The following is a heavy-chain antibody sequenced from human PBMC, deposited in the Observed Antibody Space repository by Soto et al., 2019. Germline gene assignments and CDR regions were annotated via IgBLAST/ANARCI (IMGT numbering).Heavy chain of an antibody. CDR2: IKSKTDGGTA. J-gene: IGHJ4*02. V-gene: IGHV3-15*01. D-gene: IGHD3-9*01. CDR3: TTGLYYDPSTAYRNVAY. Sequence: GGSLRLSCAASGFNLSHPWMTWVRQAAGKGLEWVGHIKSKTDGGTADYAAPVKGRFTISRDDSKNTVYLQMNSLKTEDAAVYYCTTGLYYDPSTAYRNVAYWGQGAMVTVYS. CDR1: GFNLSHPW.